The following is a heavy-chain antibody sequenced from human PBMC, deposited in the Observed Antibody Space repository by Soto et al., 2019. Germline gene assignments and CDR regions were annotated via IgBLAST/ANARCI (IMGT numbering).Heavy chain of an antibody. V-gene: IGHV1-69*13. Sequence: ASVKVSCKASGGTFSSYAISWVRQAPGQGLEWMGGIIPIFGTANYAQKFQGRVTITADESTSTAYMELSSLRSEDTAVYYCAGSRDGYNYATYAFDIWGQGTMVTVSS. CDR2: IIPIFGTA. J-gene: IGHJ3*02. D-gene: IGHD5-12*01. CDR3: AGSRDGYNYATYAFDI. CDR1: GGTFSSYA.